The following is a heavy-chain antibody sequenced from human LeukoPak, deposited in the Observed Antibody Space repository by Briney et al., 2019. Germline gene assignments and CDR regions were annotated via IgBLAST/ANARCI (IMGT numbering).Heavy chain of an antibody. Sequence: GGSLRLSCVASGFTFSKYTMSWVRQAPGKGLEWVSGIYGGGSGSTFYAESVKGRFTISRDNSKNTLYLQMNSLRDEDTAIYYCAKDFTPDGIWDIDYWGRGNLITVSS. CDR2: IYGGGSGST. J-gene: IGHJ4*02. V-gene: IGHV3-23*01. CDR1: GFTFSKYT. D-gene: IGHD1-14*01. CDR3: AKDFTPDGIWDIDY.